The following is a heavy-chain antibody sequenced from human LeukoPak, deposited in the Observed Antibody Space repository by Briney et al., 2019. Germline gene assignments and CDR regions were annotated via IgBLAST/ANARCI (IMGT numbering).Heavy chain of an antibody. CDR1: GFTFSSYW. D-gene: IGHD3-16*01. Sequence: PGGSLRLSCGASGFTFSSYWMSWVRQAPGKGLEWVANIKQDGSEKYYVDSVKGRFTISRDNAKNSLYLQMNSLRAEDTAVYYCARDLGGFDYWGQGTLVTVST. J-gene: IGHJ4*02. V-gene: IGHV3-7*01. CDR2: IKQDGSEK. CDR3: ARDLGGFDY.